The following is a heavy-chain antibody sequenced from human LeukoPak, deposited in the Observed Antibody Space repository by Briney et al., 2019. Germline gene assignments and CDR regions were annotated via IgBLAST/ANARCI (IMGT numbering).Heavy chain of an antibody. D-gene: IGHD3-10*01. CDR3: ARGPYYYGSGSPFYFDY. V-gene: IGHV1-8*03. CDR1: GYTFTSYD. CDR2: MNPNSGNT. Sequence: GASVKVSCKASGYTFTSYDINWVRQATGQGLEWMGWMNPNSGNTGYAQKFQGTVTITRNTSISTAYMELSSLRSEDTAVYYCARGPYYYGSGSPFYFDYWGQGTLVTVSS. J-gene: IGHJ4*02.